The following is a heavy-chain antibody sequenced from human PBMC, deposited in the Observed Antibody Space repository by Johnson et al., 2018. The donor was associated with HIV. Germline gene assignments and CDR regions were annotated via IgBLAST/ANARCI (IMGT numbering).Heavy chain of an antibody. V-gene: IGHV3-30*03. CDR3: ARVDQILDYYDSRAAFDI. J-gene: IGHJ3*02. Sequence: QVQLVESGGGLVQPGGSLRLSCAASGFIFSDAWMNWLRQAPGKGLEWVAVISYDGSNKYYGDSVKGRFTVSRDNSKSTLYLQMSSLRAEDTAIYYCARVDQILDYYDSRAAFDIWGHGTMVTVSS. CDR2: ISYDGSNK. CDR1: GFIFSDAW. D-gene: IGHD3-22*01.